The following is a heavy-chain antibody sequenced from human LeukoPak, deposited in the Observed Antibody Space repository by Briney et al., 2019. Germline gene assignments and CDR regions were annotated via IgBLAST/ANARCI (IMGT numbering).Heavy chain of an antibody. Sequence: GGSLRLSCAASGFTFTSYAMHWVRQAPGQRLEWMGWINAGNGNTKYSQKLQGRVTMTTDTSTSTAYMELRSLRSDDSAVYYCARADSSGYHRYFDYWGQGTLVTVSS. D-gene: IGHD3-22*01. CDR2: INAGNGNT. CDR3: ARADSSGYHRYFDY. CDR1: GFTFTSYA. V-gene: IGHV1-3*01. J-gene: IGHJ4*02.